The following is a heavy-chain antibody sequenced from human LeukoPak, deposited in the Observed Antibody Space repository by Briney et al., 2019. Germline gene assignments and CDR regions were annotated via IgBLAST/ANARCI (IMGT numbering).Heavy chain of an antibody. V-gene: IGHV3-66*01. D-gene: IGHD3-10*01. Sequence: GGSLRLSCAASGFTVSSNYMSWVRLAPGKGLEWVSVIYSGGSTYYADSVKGRFTISRDNSKNTLYLQMNSLRAEDTAVYYCARDSYYGSGSYPHYYYYGMDVWGQGTTVTVSS. CDR1: GFTVSSNY. CDR2: IYSGGST. J-gene: IGHJ6*02. CDR3: ARDSYYGSGSYPHYYYYGMDV.